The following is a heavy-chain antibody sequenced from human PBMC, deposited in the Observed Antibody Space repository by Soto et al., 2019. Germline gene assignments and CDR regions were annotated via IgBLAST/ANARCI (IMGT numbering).Heavy chain of an antibody. CDR1: GGSFSGYY. Sequence: SETLSLTCAVYGGSFSGYYWSWIRQPPGKGLEWIGEINHSGSTNYNPSLKSRVTISVDTSKNQFSLKLSSVTAADPAVYYCARGRAPAGYSSGWYSRAGHYYYGMDVWGQGTTVTVSS. J-gene: IGHJ6*02. CDR3: ARGRAPAGYSSGWYSRAGHYYYGMDV. D-gene: IGHD6-19*01. CDR2: INHSGST. V-gene: IGHV4-34*01.